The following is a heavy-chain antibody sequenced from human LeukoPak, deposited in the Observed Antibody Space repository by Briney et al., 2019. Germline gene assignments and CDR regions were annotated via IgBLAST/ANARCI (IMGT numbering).Heavy chain of an antibody. D-gene: IGHD3-10*01. CDR3: ARDGSGRVPEMSAPDY. CDR2: IRSSSSTI. V-gene: IGHV3-48*01. CDR1: GFTFSSYS. Sequence: GGSLRLSCAASGFTFSSYSMNWVRQAPGKGLEWVSYIRSSSSTIHYADSVKGRFTISRDNAKNSLYLQMNSLRAEDTAVYYCARDGSGRVPEMSAPDYWGQGTLVTVSS. J-gene: IGHJ4*02.